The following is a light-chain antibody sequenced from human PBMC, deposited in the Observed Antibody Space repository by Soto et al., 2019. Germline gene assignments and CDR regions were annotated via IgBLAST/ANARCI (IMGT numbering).Light chain of an antibody. J-gene: IGLJ2*01. V-gene: IGLV2-8*01. CDR1: SSDVGGYNY. CDR3: SSYAGSNNLV. CDR2: EVS. Sequence: QSVLTQPPSASGSPGQSVTISCTGTSSDVGGYNYVSWYQQHPDKAPKLMIYEVSKRPSGVPDRFSGSKSGNTASLTVSGLQAEDEADYYCSSYAGSNNLVFGGGTKLTV.